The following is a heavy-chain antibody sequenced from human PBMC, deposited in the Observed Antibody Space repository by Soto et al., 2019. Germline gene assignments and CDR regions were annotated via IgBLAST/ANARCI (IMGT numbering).Heavy chain of an antibody. Sequence: ASVKVSCKASGYTFSNYEINGVRQASGQGLEWMGRMNPNDGKTGYAQNFQGRVSMTRNTSINTEYMELSSLRSDDTAVYYCARGPRESGEWLLFDYFGQGALLTFSS. V-gene: IGHV1-8*01. CDR1: GYTFSNYE. D-gene: IGHD3-3*01. CDR3: ARGPRESGEWLLFDY. CDR2: MNPNDGKT. J-gene: IGHJ4*02.